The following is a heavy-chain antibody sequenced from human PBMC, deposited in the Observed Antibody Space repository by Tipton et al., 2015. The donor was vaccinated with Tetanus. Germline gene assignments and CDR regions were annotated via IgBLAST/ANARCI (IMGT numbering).Heavy chain of an antibody. J-gene: IGHJ3*02. D-gene: IGHD3-10*01. CDR3: ASHYGSGSDDASDI. V-gene: IGHV4-59*12. CDR1: GGSISTYY. CDR2: IFYSGNT. Sequence: TLSLTCTVSGGSISTYYWSWIRQPPGKGLEWIGYIFYSGNTNYNPSLKTRVTISVDTSKNQFSLKLSSVTAADTAVYYCASHYGSGSDDASDIWGQGTMVTVSS.